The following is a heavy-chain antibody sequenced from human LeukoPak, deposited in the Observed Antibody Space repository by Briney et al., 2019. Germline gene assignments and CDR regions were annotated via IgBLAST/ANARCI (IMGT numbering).Heavy chain of an antibody. Sequence: GGSLRLSCAASGFTFSSYAMSWVRQAPGKGLEWVSAITGSGGDTFHADSVKGRFTISRDNSKNTLYLQVNSLRAEDTAVYYCAKDLRNIVVVSAAMPWTYWGQGTLVTVSS. D-gene: IGHD2-2*01. CDR1: GFTFSSYA. V-gene: IGHV3-23*01. CDR2: ITGSGGDT. J-gene: IGHJ4*02. CDR3: AKDLRNIVVVSAAMPWTY.